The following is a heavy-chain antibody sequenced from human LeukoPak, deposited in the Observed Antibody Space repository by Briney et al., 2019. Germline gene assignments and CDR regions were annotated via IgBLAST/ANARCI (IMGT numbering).Heavy chain of an antibody. CDR1: GFTFSSHA. CDR2: IDIGGDNT. CDR3: ANEIRPNDY. V-gene: IGHV3-23*03. D-gene: IGHD4-17*01. Sequence: GGSLRLSWTVSGFTFSSHAWSWVRQAPGRGLEWVSCIDIGGDNTYYGDSVKGRFTISRDNSKNTLYLQMDSLRAEDSAVYYCANEIRPNDYWGQGTLVTVSS. J-gene: IGHJ4*02.